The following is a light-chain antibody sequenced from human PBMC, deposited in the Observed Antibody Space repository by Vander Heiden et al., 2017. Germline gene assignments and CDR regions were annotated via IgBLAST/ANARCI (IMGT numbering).Light chain of an antibody. CDR2: EVS. J-gene: IGLJ1*01. V-gene: IGLV2-8*01. Sequence: QSAVTQPPSASGSPGQSVTISCPGTSSDGGGYNFVSWYQQHPGKAPKLMIYEVSKRPSGVPDRFSGSKSGNTASLTVSGLQAEDEADYYCCSYAGNNNYVFGTGTKVTVL. CDR1: SSDGGGYNF. CDR3: CSYAGNNNYV.